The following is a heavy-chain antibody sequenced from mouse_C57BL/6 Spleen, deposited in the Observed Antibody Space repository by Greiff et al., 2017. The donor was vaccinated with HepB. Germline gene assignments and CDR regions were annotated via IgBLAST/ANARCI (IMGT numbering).Heavy chain of an antibody. CDR2: IYTRSGNT. Sequence: VQLQQSGAELARPGASVKLSCKASGYTFTSYGISWVKQRTGQGLEWIGEIYTRSGNTYYNEKLKGKATLTADKSSSTAYMELRSLTSEDAAVYFCARLEALDYYAMDYWGQGTSVTVSS. J-gene: IGHJ4*01. V-gene: IGHV1-81*01. D-gene: IGHD3-2*02. CDR1: GYTFTSYG. CDR3: ARLEALDYYAMDY.